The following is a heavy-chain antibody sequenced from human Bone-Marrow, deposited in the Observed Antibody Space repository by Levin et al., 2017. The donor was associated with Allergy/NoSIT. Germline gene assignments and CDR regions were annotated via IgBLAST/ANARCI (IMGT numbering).Heavy chain of an antibody. Sequence: SLLLSFYSSFFLFSSSSLHWVRQVPGRGLEWVSGISWNSDSIGYADSVEGRFTISLANRRNFLYLQMNSLRAEDTAFYYCAKDTSSDCGGDCYSDFWGQGTLVTVSS. D-gene: IGHD2-21*02. CDR3: AKDTSSDCGGDCYSDF. CDR2: ISWNSDSI. J-gene: IGHJ4*02. V-gene: IGHV3-9*01. CDR1: FFLFSSSS.